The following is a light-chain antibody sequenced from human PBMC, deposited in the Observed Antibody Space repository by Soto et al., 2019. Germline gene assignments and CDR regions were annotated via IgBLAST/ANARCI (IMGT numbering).Light chain of an antibody. CDR2: GAS. CDR1: QSVSSHF. Sequence: EIVFTHAPVTRSLLPGDRATISCRASQSVSSHFLAWYQQQPGQAPRLLIYGASNRATGTPDRFGGSGSATDFTLTISRLEPEDFAVYYCQQYGSSGTFGQGTKVDIK. V-gene: IGKV3-20*01. J-gene: IGKJ1*01. CDR3: QQYGSSGT.